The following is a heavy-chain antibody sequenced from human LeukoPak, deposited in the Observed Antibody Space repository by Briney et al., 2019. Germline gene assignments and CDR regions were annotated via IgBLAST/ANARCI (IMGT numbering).Heavy chain of an antibody. V-gene: IGHV3-23*01. CDR3: AKDSAKKYDDY. J-gene: IGHJ4*02. CDR1: GFTFSSYA. Sequence: GGSLRLSCAASGFTFSSYAMSWVRQAPGKGLDWGSGISGSGGKTSYAASVKGRFTISRENAKSTLYLQMNSLRAEDTAVYYCAKDSAKKYDDYWGQGTLVTVSS. D-gene: IGHD2/OR15-2a*01. CDR2: ISGSGGKT.